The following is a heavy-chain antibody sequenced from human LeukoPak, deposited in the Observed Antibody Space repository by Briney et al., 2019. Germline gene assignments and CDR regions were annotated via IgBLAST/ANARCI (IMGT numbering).Heavy chain of an antibody. CDR1: GGSFSAFF. CDR3: AGFTFFRGVITFDY. Sequence: SETLSLTCAVSGGSFSAFFWRWIRQPPGKGLEWIGSVDHSGGTYYNPSLRSRVSISVDTSKNQFSLKLSSVTAADTAVYSCAGFTFFRGVITFDYWGQGTLVTVSS. J-gene: IGHJ4*02. V-gene: IGHV4-34*01. D-gene: IGHD3-10*01. CDR2: VDHSGGT.